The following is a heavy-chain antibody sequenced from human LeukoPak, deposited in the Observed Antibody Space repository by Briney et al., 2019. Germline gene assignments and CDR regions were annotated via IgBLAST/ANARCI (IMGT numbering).Heavy chain of an antibody. Sequence: SETLSLTCTVSGGSISSYYWSWIRQPPGKGLEWIGYIYYSGSTNYNPSLKSRVTISVDTSKNQFSLKLSSVTAADTAVYYCARLAAATRSYYYYGMDVWGQGTTVTVSS. V-gene: IGHV4-59*08. J-gene: IGHJ6*02. D-gene: IGHD2-15*01. CDR1: GGSISSYY. CDR3: ARLAAATRSYYYYGMDV. CDR2: IYYSGST.